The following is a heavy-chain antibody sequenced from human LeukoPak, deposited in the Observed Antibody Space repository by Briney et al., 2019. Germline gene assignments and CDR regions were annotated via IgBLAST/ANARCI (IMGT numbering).Heavy chain of an antibody. CDR1: GFTFSSYG. Sequence: GGSLRLSCAASGFTFSSYGMHWVRQAPGKGLEWVAVISYDGSNKYYADSVKGRFTISRDNSKNTLYLQMNSLRAEDTAVYYCARNYYYDSPRLYYFDYWGQGTLVTVSS. D-gene: IGHD3-22*01. CDR3: ARNYYYDSPRLYYFDY. CDR2: ISYDGSNK. V-gene: IGHV3-30*03. J-gene: IGHJ4*02.